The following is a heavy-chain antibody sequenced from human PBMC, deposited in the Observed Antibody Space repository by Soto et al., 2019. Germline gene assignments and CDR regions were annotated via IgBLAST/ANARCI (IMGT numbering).Heavy chain of an antibody. CDR1: GFTFSSYA. D-gene: IGHD3-3*01. V-gene: IGHV3-23*01. CDR3: ACLIFGALWGGMDV. J-gene: IGHJ6*02. CDR2: ISGSGGST. Sequence: GGSLRLSCAASGFTFSSYAMSWVRQAPGKGLEWVSAISGSGGSTYYADAVKGRFTISRDNSKNTLYLQMNSLRAEDTAVYYCACLIFGALWGGMDVWGQGTTVTVSS.